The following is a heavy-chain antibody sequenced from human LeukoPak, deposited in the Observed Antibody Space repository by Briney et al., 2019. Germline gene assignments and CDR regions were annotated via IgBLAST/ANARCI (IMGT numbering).Heavy chain of an antibody. CDR2: MSYSGST. J-gene: IGHJ4*02. CDR3: ARVDILTGYPFDY. D-gene: IGHD3-9*01. Sequence: PSETLSLTCTVSGASISSYYWSWIRQPPGKGLEWLGYMSYSGSTDYNPSLKSRVTISIDTSKNQFSLKLNSVTAAHTAVYYCARVDILTGYPFDYWGQGTLVTVSS. V-gene: IGHV4-59*01. CDR1: GASISSYY.